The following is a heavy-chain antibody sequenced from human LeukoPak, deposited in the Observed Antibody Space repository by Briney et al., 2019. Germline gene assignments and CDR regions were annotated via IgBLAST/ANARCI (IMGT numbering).Heavy chain of an antibody. V-gene: IGHV1-18*01. CDR3: ARVGDSSGYYYYYYMDV. J-gene: IGHJ6*03. Sequence: ASVKVSCKASGYTFTSYGISWVRQAPGQGLEWMGWISAYNGNTNYAQKFQGRVTITTDESTSTAYMELSSLRSEDTAVYYCARVGDSSGYYYYYYMDVWGKGTTVTVSS. D-gene: IGHD3-22*01. CDR1: GYTFTSYG. CDR2: ISAYNGNT.